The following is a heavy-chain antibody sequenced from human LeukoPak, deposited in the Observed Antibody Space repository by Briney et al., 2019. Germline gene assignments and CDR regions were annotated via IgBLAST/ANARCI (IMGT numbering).Heavy chain of an antibody. J-gene: IGHJ3*02. Sequence: ASVKVSCKASGYTFTGYYMHWVRQAPGQGLEWMGWINPNSGGTNYAHKFQGRVTMTRDTSISTAYMELSRLRSDDTAVYYCARVMITFGGATDAFDIWGQGTMVTVSS. CDR2: INPNSGGT. V-gene: IGHV1-2*02. CDR1: GYTFTGYY. CDR3: ARVMITFGGATDAFDI. D-gene: IGHD3-16*01.